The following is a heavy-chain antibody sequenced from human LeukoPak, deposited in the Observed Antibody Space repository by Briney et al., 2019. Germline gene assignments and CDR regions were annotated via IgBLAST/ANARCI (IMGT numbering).Heavy chain of an antibody. CDR2: ISWNSGSI. J-gene: IGHJ2*01. V-gene: IGHV3-9*03. Sequence: SLSLSCAAAGFTLDDYAMHWDRQADGKCLEWVSGISWNSGSIGYADSVKGRFSISRDNAKNSLCLQMNRLRAEDMALYCCAKDMLRDRYRCLLVIRGRGTLVTVPS. CDR1: GFTLDDYA. CDR3: AKDMLRDRYRCLLVI. D-gene: IGHD3-22*01.